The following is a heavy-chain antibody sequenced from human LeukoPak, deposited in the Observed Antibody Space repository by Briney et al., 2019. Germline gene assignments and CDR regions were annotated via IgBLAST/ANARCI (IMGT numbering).Heavy chain of an antibody. J-gene: IGHJ4*02. CDR2: ISSSGDNT. CDR1: GFTFDDFG. V-gene: IGHV3-23*01. Sequence: GGSLRLSCAASGFTFDDFGMTWVRQVPGKGLEWVSSISSSGDNTHYADSVKGRFTISRDNSKDTLYLQMNTLRAEDTAIYYCARRGWLVNFDYWGQGTLVTVSS. D-gene: IGHD6-19*01. CDR3: ARRGWLVNFDY.